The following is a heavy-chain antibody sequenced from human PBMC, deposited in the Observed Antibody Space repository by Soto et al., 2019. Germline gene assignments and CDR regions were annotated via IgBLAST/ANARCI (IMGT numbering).Heavy chain of an antibody. CDR1: GGTFSSYA. Sequence: SVKVSCKASGGTFSSYAISWVRQAPGQGLEWMGGIIPIFGTANYAQKFQGRVTITADESTSTAYMELSSLRSEDTAVYYCARLPSVTGTSGYGMDVWGQGTTVTVSS. CDR2: IIPIFGTA. J-gene: IGHJ6*02. D-gene: IGHD1-20*01. CDR3: ARLPSVTGTSGYGMDV. V-gene: IGHV1-69*13.